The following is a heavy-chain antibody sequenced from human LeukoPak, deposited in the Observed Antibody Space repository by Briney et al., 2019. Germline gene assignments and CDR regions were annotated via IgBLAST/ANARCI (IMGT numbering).Heavy chain of an antibody. D-gene: IGHD6-19*01. Sequence: PGRSLRLSCAASGFTFSRYWMSWVRQAPGKGLEWVANIKTDGSEKYCVDSLKGRFIISRDNAKNSLYLQMNSLRAEDTAVYYCARDWDGSGWPIDYRGQGTLVTVSS. J-gene: IGHJ4*02. CDR2: IKTDGSEK. V-gene: IGHV3-7*05. CDR1: GFTFSRYW. CDR3: ARDWDGSGWPIDY.